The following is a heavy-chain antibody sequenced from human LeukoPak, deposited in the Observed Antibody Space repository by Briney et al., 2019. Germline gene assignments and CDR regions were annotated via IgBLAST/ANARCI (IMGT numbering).Heavy chain of an antibody. CDR1: GLTFSSYA. D-gene: IGHD3-22*01. CDR2: ISYDGSNK. V-gene: IGHV3-30*01. J-gene: IGHJ3*02. CDR3: AGSSGYYWGAFDI. Sequence: GGSLRLSCAASGLTFSSYAMHWVRQAPGKGLEWVAVISYDGSNKYYADSVKGRFTISRDNSKNTLYLQMNSLRAEDTAMYYCAGSSGYYWGAFDIWGQGTVVTVSS.